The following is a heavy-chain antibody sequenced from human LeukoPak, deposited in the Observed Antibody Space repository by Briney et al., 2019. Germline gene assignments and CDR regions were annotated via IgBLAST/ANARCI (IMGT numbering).Heavy chain of an antibody. CDR2: IYSDGST. V-gene: IGHV3-53*01. Sequence: GGPLRLSCAASGFTVSSNYMSWVRQAPGKGLEWVSLIYSDGSTYYADYVKGRFTISRDNSKNTLYLQMNSLRAEDTAVYYCASDYPNFNYWGQGTLVTVSS. J-gene: IGHJ4*02. CDR1: GFTVSSNY. CDR3: ASDYPNFNY.